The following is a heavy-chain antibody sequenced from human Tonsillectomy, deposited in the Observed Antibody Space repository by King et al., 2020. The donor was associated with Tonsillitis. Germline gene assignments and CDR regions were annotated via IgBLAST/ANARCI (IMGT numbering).Heavy chain of an antibody. J-gene: IGHJ6*02. CDR2: ISYDGSNK. D-gene: IGHD3-9*01. CDR1: GFTFSSYA. CDR3: ARGKFDSYYYYYGMDV. Sequence: VQLVESGGGVVQPGRSLRLSCAASGFTFSSYAMHWVRQAPGKGLEWVAVISYDGSNKYYADSVKGRFTISRDNSKNTLYLQMNSRRAEDTAVYYCARGKFDSYYYYYGMDVWGQGTTVTVSS. V-gene: IGHV3-30-3*01.